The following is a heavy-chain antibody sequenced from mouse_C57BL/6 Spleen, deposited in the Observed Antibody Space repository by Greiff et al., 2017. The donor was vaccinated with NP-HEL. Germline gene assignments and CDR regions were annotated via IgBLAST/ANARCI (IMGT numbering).Heavy chain of an antibody. V-gene: IGHV1-19*01. CDR1: GYTFTDYY. Sequence: EVQLQQSGPVLVKPGASVKMSCKASGYTFTDYYMNWVKQSHGKSLEWIGVINPYNGGTSYNQKFKGKATLTVDKSSSTAYMELNGLTSEDSAVYYCARSHYYAMDYWGQGTSVTVSS. J-gene: IGHJ4*01. CDR3: ARSHYYAMDY. CDR2: INPYNGGT.